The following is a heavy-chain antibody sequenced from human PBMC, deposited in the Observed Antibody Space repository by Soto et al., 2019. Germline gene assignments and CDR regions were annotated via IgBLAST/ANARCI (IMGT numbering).Heavy chain of an antibody. V-gene: IGHV3-23*01. CDR3: AKDATVTASLYFYYFGVDV. Sequence: VQLLESGGGLVQPGGSLRLACTASGFTFNHYAMSWVRQAPGKGLEWVSAVSGRGGSTKYADSVKGRFIISRDNSKSTLNLEMDSLRVEDTAGYYCAKDATVTASLYFYYFGVDVVGQWSTVTVSS. CDR2: VSGRGGST. D-gene: IGHD4-17*01. J-gene: IGHJ6*02. CDR1: GFTFNHYA.